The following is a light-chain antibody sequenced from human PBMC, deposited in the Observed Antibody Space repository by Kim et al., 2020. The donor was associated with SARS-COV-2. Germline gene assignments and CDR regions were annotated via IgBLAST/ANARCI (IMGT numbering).Light chain of an antibody. V-gene: IGLV3-19*01. CDR1: GLSTYY. CDR3: NSRDSSGNHLV. CDR2: GKN. J-gene: IGLJ3*02. Sequence: SSELTQDPAVSVALGQTVRITCQGDGLSTYYASWYQQKPGQAPILVIYGKNNRPSGIPDRFSASTSGNTGSLTITGAQAEDEADYYCNSRDSSGNHLVFG.